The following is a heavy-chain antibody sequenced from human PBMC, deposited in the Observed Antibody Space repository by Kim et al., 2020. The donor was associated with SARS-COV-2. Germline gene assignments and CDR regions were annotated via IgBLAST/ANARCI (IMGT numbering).Heavy chain of an antibody. V-gene: IGHV3-48*02. CDR3: ARDSRYYYYGMDV. J-gene: IGHJ6*02. CDR2: ISSSSTI. Sequence: GGSLRLSCAASGFTFSSYSMNWVRQAPGKGLEWVSYISSSSTIYYADSVKGRFTISRDNAKNSLYLQMNSLRDEDTAVYYCARDSRYYYYGMDVWGQGTTVTVSS. CDR1: GFTFSSYS.